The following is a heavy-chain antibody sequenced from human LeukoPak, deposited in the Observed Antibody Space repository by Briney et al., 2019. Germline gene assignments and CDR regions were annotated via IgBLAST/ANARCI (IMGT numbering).Heavy chain of an antibody. CDR3: ARDRQHYGSGSYFFNWFDP. V-gene: IGHV3-11*04. CDR2: ISSSGSTI. J-gene: IGHJ5*02. CDR1: GFTFSDYY. D-gene: IGHD3-10*01. Sequence: GGYLRLSCAASGFTFSDYYMSWIRQAPGKGLEWVSYISSSGSTIYYADSVKGRFTISRDNAKNSLYLQMNSLRAEDTAVYYCARDRQHYGSGSYFFNWFDPWGQGTLVTVSS.